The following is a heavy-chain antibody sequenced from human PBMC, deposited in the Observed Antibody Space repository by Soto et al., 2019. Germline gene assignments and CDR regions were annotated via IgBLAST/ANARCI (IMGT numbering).Heavy chain of an antibody. CDR1: GGSISSYY. J-gene: IGHJ4*02. CDR2: IYYSGST. Sequence: SETLSLTCTVSGGSISSYYWSWIRQPPGKGLEWIGYIYYSGSTNYNPSLKSRVTISVDTSRNQFSLKLSSVTAADTAVYYCTTDLDYYDIVTGQYDCWGQGTLVTVSS. D-gene: IGHD3-9*01. V-gene: IGHV4-59*01. CDR3: TTDLDYYDIVTGQYDC.